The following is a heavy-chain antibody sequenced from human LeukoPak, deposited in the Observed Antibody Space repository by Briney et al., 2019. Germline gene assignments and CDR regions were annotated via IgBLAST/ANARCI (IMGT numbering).Heavy chain of an antibody. V-gene: IGHV3-48*03. J-gene: IGHJ3*02. Sequence: GGSLRLSCAASGFTFISYEMNWVRQAPGKGLEWVSYISGSGSSVLYADSVKGRFTISRDNAKNSLWLQTYSLRDEDTAVYYCARDGGLEGDAFDIWGQGTMDTVSS. CDR1: GFTFISYE. CDR3: ARDGGLEGDAFDI. CDR2: ISGSGSSV. D-gene: IGHD1-1*01.